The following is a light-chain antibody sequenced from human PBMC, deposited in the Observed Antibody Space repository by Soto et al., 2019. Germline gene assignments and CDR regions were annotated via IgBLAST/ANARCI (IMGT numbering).Light chain of an antibody. V-gene: IGKV1-9*01. Sequence: EIQVTQEKRSLWASEGDRVTITCRASQDISNYLSWYQQKPGKVPKLLIYTSSTLQNGVPSRFSGSGSGTDFTLTISSLQPEDFATYYCHPLHIYPIIFCGLTKVDVK. CDR3: HPLHIYPII. J-gene: IGKJ4*01. CDR2: TSS. CDR1: QDISNY.